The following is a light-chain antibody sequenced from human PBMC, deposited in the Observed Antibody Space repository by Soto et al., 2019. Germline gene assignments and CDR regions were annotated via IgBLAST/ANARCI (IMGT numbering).Light chain of an antibody. J-gene: IGKJ3*01. CDR1: QAITNY. Sequence: DFQMIQSPSSLSASVGDRVTITCQASQAITNYLHWYQHKPGKAPKHLIYDASNLETWVPSRFSGSRSGTDFTFTISSLQPEDIATYYCQQYDNLPITFGPGAKVDIK. CDR3: QQYDNLPIT. V-gene: IGKV1-33*01. CDR2: DAS.